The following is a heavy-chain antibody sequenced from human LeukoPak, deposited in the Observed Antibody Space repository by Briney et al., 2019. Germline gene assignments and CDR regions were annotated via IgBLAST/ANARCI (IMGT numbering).Heavy chain of an antibody. V-gene: IGHV3-21*01. CDR2: ISSSSSYI. J-gene: IGHJ6*02. Sequence: PGGSLRLSCAASGFTFSSYSMTWVRQAPGKGLEWVSSISSSSSYIYYADSVKGRFTISRDNAKNSLYLQMNSLRAEDTAVYYCAREIRYYYGMDVWGQGTTVTVSS. CDR3: AREIRYYYGMDV. CDR1: GFTFSSYS.